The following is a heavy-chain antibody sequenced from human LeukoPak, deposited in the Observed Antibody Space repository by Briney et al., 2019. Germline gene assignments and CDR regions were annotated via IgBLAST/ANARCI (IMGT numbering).Heavy chain of an antibody. V-gene: IGHV3-48*01. D-gene: IGHD3-22*01. Sequence: GGSLRLSCAASGFTFSSYSMNWVRQAPGKGLEWVSYISSSSSTIYYADSVKGRFTISRDNSKNTLYLQMNSLRAEDTAVYYCASRDYYDSSGYNDAFDIWGQGTMVTVSS. CDR3: ASRDYYDSSGYNDAFDI. CDR2: ISSSSSTI. CDR1: GFTFSSYS. J-gene: IGHJ3*02.